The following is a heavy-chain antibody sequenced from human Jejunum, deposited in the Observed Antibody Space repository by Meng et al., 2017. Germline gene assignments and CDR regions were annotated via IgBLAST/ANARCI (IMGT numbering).Heavy chain of an antibody. D-gene: IGHD6-13*01. Sequence: QVTLAESGPGLVRPSETLSLTCHVSCGSVSSGNYYWSWIRQPPGKGLEWIGYIYYSGSTNYNPSLKSRVTISVDTSKNQFSLKLSSVTAADTAVYYCARGGFFEAAAANLIDSWGQGTLVTVSS. CDR3: ARGGFFEAAAANLIDS. CDR2: IYYSGST. V-gene: IGHV4-61*01. CDR1: CGSVSSGNYY. J-gene: IGHJ4*02.